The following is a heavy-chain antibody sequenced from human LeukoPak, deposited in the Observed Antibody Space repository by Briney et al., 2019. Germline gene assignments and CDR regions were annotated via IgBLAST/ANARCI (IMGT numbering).Heavy chain of an antibody. CDR1: GYTFTTSY. CDR3: ARDGGVSSGSFIY. V-gene: IGHV1-46*01. J-gene: IGHJ4*02. CDR2: ISRSSGST. D-gene: IGHD1-26*01. Sequence: ASVKISCKASGYTFTTSYMDWGRQAPGQGLEWMAIISRSSGSTTYAQKFQNRVTVTRDTSTNTVYMELSSLRSDDTAVYYCARDGGVSSGSFIYWGQGTLVTVSS.